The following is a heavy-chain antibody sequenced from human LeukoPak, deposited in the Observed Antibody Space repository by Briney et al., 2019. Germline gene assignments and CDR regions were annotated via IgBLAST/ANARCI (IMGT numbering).Heavy chain of an antibody. Sequence: PSETLSLTCTVSGGSISSYYWSWIRQPPGKGLEWIGYIYYSGSTNYNPSLKSRVTISVGTSKNQFSLKLSSVTAADTAVYYCARENYYDSSGSFDYWGRGTLVTVFS. CDR2: IYYSGST. CDR1: GGSISSYY. J-gene: IGHJ4*02. CDR3: ARENYYDSSGSFDY. V-gene: IGHV4-59*01. D-gene: IGHD3-22*01.